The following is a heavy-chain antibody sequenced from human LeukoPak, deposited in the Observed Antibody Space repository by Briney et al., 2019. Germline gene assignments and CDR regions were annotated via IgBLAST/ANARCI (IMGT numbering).Heavy chain of an antibody. J-gene: IGHJ4*02. CDR2: ISSSGNTT. CDR1: GFTFSDNY. D-gene: IGHD6-19*01. CDR3: ARDGGSAWFLDY. V-gene: IGHV3-11*04. Sequence: GGSLRLSCAASGFTFSDNYMSWIRQAPGKGLEWVSYISSSGNTTYNADSVKGRFSITRDNAKSSLYRQMNSLRAEDTAVYYCARDGGSAWFLDYWGQGTLVTVSS.